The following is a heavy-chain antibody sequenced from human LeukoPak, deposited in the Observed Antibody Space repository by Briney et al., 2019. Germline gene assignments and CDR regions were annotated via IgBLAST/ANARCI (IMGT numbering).Heavy chain of an antibody. J-gene: IGHJ4*02. V-gene: IGHV4-59*12. CDR3: ATLRVPTAAGRGPY. CDR1: GGSISSYY. CDR2: IYYSGST. D-gene: IGHD6-13*01. Sequence: SETLSLTCTVSGGSISSYYWSWIRQPPGKGLEWIGYIYYSGSTNYNPSLKSRVTISVDTSKNQFSLKLSSVTAADTAVYYCATLRVPTAAGRGPYWGQGTLVTVSS.